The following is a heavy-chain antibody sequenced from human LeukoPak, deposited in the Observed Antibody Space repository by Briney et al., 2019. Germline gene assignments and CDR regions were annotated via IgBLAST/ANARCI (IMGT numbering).Heavy chain of an antibody. Sequence: GGSLRLSCAASGFTFSSYAMSWVRQAPGKGLEWVSAISGSGGSTYYADSVKGRFTTSRDNSKNTLYLQMNSLRAEDTAVYYCARLPFTGYNFDYWGQGTLVTVSS. D-gene: IGHD6-25*01. CDR2: ISGSGGST. CDR3: ARLPFTGYNFDY. V-gene: IGHV3-23*01. CDR1: GFTFSSYA. J-gene: IGHJ4*02.